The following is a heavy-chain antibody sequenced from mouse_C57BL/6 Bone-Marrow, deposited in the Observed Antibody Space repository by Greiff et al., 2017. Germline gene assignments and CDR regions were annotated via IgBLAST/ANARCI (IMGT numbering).Heavy chain of an antibody. V-gene: IGHV1-69*01. CDR2: IDPSDSYT. Sequence: QVQLQQPGAELVMPGASVKLSCKASGYTFTSYWMHWVKQRPGQGLEWIGEIDPSDSYTNYNQKFKGKSTLTVDKSSSTAYMQLSSLTSEDSAVYYCARGYYGSSPAWCAYWGQGNLVTVSA. CDR1: GYTFTSYW. CDR3: ARGYYGSSPAWCAY. D-gene: IGHD1-1*01. J-gene: IGHJ3*01.